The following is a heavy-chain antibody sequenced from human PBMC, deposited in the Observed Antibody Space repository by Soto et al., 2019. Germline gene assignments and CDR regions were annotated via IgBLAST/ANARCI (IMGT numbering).Heavy chain of an antibody. CDR1: GYTFTSYY. J-gene: IGHJ6*02. CDR2: INPSGGST. Sequence: ASVKVSCKASGYTFTSYYMHWVRQAPGQGLEWMGIINPSGGSTSYAQKFQGRVTMTRDTSTSTVYMELSSLRSEDTAVYYCARDLRNTMVRGRVYYGMDVWGQGTTVTVSS. D-gene: IGHD3-10*01. V-gene: IGHV1-46*01. CDR3: ARDLRNTMVRGRVYYGMDV.